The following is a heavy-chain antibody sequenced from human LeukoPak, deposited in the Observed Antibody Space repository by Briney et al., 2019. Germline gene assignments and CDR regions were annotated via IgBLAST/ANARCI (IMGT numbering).Heavy chain of an antibody. V-gene: IGHV3-74*01. CDR2: ISSDGSST. D-gene: IGHD4-17*01. CDR3: ARPVGASVTVDY. CDR1: GFTFSSYW. Sequence: GGSLRLSCVASGFTFSSYWMHWVRQAPGKGLVWVSRISSDGSSTSYADSVKGRFTISRDNAKNTLYLQMNSLRAEDTAVYYCARPVGASVTVDYWGQGTLVTVSS. J-gene: IGHJ4*02.